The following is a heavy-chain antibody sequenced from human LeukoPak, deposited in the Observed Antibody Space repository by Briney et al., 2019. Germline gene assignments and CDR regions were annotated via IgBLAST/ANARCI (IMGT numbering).Heavy chain of an antibody. D-gene: IGHD6-19*01. CDR1: SGSVSSYY. CDR2: IDTSGST. Sequence: PSETLSLTCTVPSGSVSSYYWSWIRQPPGKGLEWIGYIDTSGSTNYNPSLKSRVTISVDTSKKQFSLTLRSVTAADTAVYYCARGGWGYMDVWGKGTTVTVSS. V-gene: IGHV4-4*09. J-gene: IGHJ6*03. CDR3: ARGGWGYMDV.